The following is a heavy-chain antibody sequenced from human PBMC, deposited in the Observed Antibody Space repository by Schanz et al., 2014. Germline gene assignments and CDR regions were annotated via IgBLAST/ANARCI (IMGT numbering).Heavy chain of an antibody. J-gene: IGHJ4*02. V-gene: IGHV3-74*01. CDR2: TSNDGSFT. CDR3: VRDTDYHFDY. CDR1: GFTFSDSW. D-gene: IGHD4-17*01. Sequence: EVQLVESGGGLAQPGGSLRLSCAASGFTFSDSWMHWVRQAPGKGLVWVSRTSNDGSFTTFADSVKGRFTISRDNAKNTLYLQMNSLRAEDTAVYYCVRDTDYHFDYWGQGTLVTVSS.